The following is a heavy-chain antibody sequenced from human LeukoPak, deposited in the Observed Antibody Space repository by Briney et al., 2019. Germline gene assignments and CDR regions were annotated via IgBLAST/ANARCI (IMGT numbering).Heavy chain of an antibody. Sequence: GGSLRLSCAASGFTFSSHTMNWVRQAPGRGLEWVSAIGGSGGRTDYADAVKGRFTISRDNSRNTLYLQMTSLRAEDTAVYYCVRDTGVSAYNDYWGQGTLVTVSS. CDR1: GFTFSSHT. CDR2: IGGSGGRT. V-gene: IGHV3-23*01. CDR3: VRDTGVSAYNDY. D-gene: IGHD2-8*02. J-gene: IGHJ4*02.